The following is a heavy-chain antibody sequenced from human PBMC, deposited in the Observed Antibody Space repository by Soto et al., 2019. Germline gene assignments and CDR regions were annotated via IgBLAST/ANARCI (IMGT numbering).Heavy chain of an antibody. J-gene: IGHJ2*01. CDR1: GYTFRTYG. CDR2: ISSYNDKT. V-gene: IGHV1-18*01. CDR3: ARDSHDYDSSYWYFDF. Sequence: QVLLVQSGAEVKKPGASVKVSCKTSGYTFRTYGISWVRQAPGQGLEWMGWISSYNDKTKYSQKIEGRATMTTDTFTSTAYLELRSLRADDTAVYYCARDSHDYDSSYWYFDFWGRGTLVTVSS. D-gene: IGHD3-22*01.